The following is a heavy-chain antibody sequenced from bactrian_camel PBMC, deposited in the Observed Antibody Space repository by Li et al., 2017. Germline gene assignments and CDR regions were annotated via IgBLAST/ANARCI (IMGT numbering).Heavy chain of an antibody. V-gene: IGHV3S40*01. CDR2: VNSGGGYT. CDR1: GFSFSNHA. J-gene: IGHJ4*01. Sequence: VQLVESGGGLVQPGGSLRLSCATSGFSFSNHAMNWVRQAPGKGLEWVSSVNSGGGYTYYADSVKGRFTISHDYAKNTAYLQMNSLKPEDTAMYYCAANQLRSDYDSFRWWCSYDYDHWGQGTQV. D-gene: IGHD4*01. CDR3: AANQLRSDYDSFRWWCSYDYDH.